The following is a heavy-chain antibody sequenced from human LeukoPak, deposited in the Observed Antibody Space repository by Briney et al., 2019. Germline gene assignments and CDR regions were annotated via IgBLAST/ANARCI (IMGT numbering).Heavy chain of an antibody. CDR3: ARDSRHXXAWARGFDP. V-gene: IGHV3-30-3*01. Sequence: GRSLRLSCAASGFTFSSYAMHWVRQAPGKGLEWVAVISYDGSNKYYADSVKGRFTISRDNSKNTLYLQMNSLRAEDTAVYYCARDSRHXXAWARGFDPWGQGTLVTVS. J-gene: IGHJ5*02. CDR1: GFTFSSYA. CDR2: ISYDGSNK.